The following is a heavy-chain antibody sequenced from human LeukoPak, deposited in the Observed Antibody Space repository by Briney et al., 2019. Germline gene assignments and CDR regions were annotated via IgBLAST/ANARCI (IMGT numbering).Heavy chain of an antibody. D-gene: IGHD3-22*01. J-gene: IGHJ6*02. V-gene: IGHV1-18*01. CDR2: ISAYNGNT. Sequence: GASAKVSCKASGYTFTSYGISWVRQAPGQGLEWMGWISAYNGNTNYAQKLRGRVTMTTDTSTSTAYMELRSLRSDDTAVYYCARLVGPEYYYDGSGYYSPLYYYGMDVWGQGTTVTVSS. CDR3: ARLVGPEYYYDGSGYYSPLYYYGMDV. CDR1: GYTFTSYG.